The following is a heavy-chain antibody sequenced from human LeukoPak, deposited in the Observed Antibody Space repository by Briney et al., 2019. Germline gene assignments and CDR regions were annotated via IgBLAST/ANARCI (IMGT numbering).Heavy chain of an antibody. CDR1: GYTFTTYP. J-gene: IGHJ4*02. D-gene: IGHD2-15*01. V-gene: IGHV1-46*01. CDR2: INPSGGST. Sequence: EASVKVSCKASGYTFTTYPINWVRQAPGQGLEWMGIINPSGGSTSYAQKFQGRVTMTRDTSTSTVYMELSSLRSEDTAVYYCARDFRDCSGGSCYSSVDYWGQGTLVTVSS. CDR3: ARDFRDCSGGSCYSSVDY.